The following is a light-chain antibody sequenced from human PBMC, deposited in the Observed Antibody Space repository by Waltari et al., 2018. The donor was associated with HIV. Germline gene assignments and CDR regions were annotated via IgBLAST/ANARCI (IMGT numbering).Light chain of an antibody. CDR3: GSFTDDSTVV. Sequence: SALTQPASVSGPPGQSITISCTVPTIDFGPFPFFSWYQQPPGKPPQLLLYDVYRRASGVSDRFSGSMSDNTASLTISALRAEDEGDYYCGSFTDDSTVVFGGGTEVTVL. CDR2: DVY. CDR1: TIDFGPFPF. J-gene: IGLJ3*02. V-gene: IGLV2-14*03.